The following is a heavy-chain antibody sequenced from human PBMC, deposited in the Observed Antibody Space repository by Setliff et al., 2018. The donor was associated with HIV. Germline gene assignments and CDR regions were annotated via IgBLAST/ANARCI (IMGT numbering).Heavy chain of an antibody. J-gene: IGHJ1*01. CDR3: ARGADASGYFYREYFQH. CDR2: VDPTIHEA. D-gene: IGHD3-22*01. Sequence: GASVKVSCKASGVTFNYSFITWVRQAPGQGLEWMGGVDPTIHEATYAQKFQGRVTITADESATTVYMEMSGLTSEDTAIYYCARGADASGYFYREYFQHWGQGTLVTVSS. V-gene: IGHV1-69*13. CDR1: GVTFNYSF.